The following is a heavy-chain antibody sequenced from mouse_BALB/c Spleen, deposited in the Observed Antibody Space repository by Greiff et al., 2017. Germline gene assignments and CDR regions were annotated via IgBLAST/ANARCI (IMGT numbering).Heavy chain of an antibody. V-gene: IGHV5-6*01. Sequence: EVQGVESGGDLVKPGGSLKLSCAASGFTFSSYGMSWVRQTPDKRLEWVATISSGGSYTYYPDSVKGRFTISRDNAKNTLYLQMSSLKSEDTAMYYCARHSGDDYRCAYWGQGTLVTVSA. CDR2: ISSGGSYT. CDR1: GFTFSSYG. D-gene: IGHD2-4*01. J-gene: IGHJ3*01. CDR3: ARHSGDDYRCAY.